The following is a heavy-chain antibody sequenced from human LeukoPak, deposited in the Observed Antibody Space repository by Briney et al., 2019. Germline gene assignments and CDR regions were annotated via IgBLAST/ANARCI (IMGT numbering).Heavy chain of an antibody. Sequence: GGSLRLSCAASGFTFSSYAMSWVRQAPGKGLEWVSAISGSGGSTYYADSVKGRFTISRDNAKNSLYLQMNSLRAEDTALYYCAKDISYDSSGYNFDYWGQGTLVTVSS. CDR3: AKDISYDSSGYNFDY. CDR2: ISGSGGST. V-gene: IGHV3-23*01. CDR1: GFTFSSYA. D-gene: IGHD3-22*01. J-gene: IGHJ4*02.